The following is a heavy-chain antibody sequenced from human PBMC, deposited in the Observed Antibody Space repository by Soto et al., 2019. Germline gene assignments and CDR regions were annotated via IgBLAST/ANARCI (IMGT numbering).Heavy chain of an antibody. J-gene: IGHJ6*02. V-gene: IGHV3-11*01. CDR1: GFTFSDYY. CDR2: ITSSGSTT. D-gene: IGHD6-6*01. Sequence: QVQLVESGGGLVKPGGSLRLSCAASGFTFSDYYMNWIRQAPGKGLEWVSYITSSGSTTYYGDSVKGRFTISRENAKNPLYLQMTSLRAEYTAVYYCARDLGFVLEYNSSPLSYYGMDVWGQETTVTVS. CDR3: ARDLGFVLEYNSSPLSYYGMDV.